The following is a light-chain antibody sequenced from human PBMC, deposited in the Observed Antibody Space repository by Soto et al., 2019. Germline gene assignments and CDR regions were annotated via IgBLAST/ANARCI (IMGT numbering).Light chain of an antibody. CDR2: DVS. J-gene: IGKJ1*01. V-gene: IGKV1-5*01. Sequence: DIQMTQSPSTLSXXVXXXXTXXXRASQSISSWLAWYQQKPGKAPKLLIYDVSSLESGVPSRFSGSGSGTEFTLTISSLQPDDFATYYCQQYNTFWTFGQGTKVDIK. CDR3: QQYNTFWT. CDR1: QSISSW.